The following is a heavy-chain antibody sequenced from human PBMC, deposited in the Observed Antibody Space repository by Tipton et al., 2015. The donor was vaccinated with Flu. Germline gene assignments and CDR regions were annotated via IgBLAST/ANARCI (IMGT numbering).Heavy chain of an antibody. CDR2: IYHSGST. J-gene: IGHJ3*02. V-gene: IGHV4-38-2*02. Sequence: TLSLTCTVSGYSISSGYYWGRIRQAPGEGLEWIATIYHSGSTYYNPSLKSRVTISMDTSKNQFSLKLNSVTAADTAVYYCARPLNSGREYAFDIWGQGTKVTVSA. D-gene: IGHD1-26*01. CDR3: ARPLNSGREYAFDI. CDR1: GYSISSGYY.